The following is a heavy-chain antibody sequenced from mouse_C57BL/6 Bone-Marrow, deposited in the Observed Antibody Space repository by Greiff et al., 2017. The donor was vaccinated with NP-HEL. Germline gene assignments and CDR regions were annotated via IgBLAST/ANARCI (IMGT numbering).Heavy chain of an antibody. V-gene: IGHV1-15*01. J-gene: IGHJ3*01. CDR1: GYTFTDYE. CDR3: TRREYYGSSPA. CDR2: IDPETGGT. D-gene: IGHD1-1*01. Sequence: VQLQQSGAELVRPGASVTLSCKASGYTFTDYEMHWVKQTPVHGLEWIGAIDPETGGTAYNQKFKGKAILTADKSSSTAYMALRSLTSEDSAVYYCTRREYYGSSPAWGQGTLVTVSA.